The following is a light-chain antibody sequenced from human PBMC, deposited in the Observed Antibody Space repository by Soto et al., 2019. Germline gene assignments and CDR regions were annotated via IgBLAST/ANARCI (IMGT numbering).Light chain of an antibody. Sequence: DIQMTQSPSTLSASVGDRVTITCRASQSISSWLAWYQQKPGKAPKLLIYDASSLESGVPSRFSGSGSWTEFTLTISSLQPDDFATYYCQQYNSYSRLTFGGGTKVDIK. CDR3: QQYNSYSRLT. CDR2: DAS. CDR1: QSISSW. J-gene: IGKJ4*01. V-gene: IGKV1-5*01.